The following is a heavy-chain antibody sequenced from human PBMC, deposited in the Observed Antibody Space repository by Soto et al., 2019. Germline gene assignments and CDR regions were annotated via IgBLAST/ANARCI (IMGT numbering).Heavy chain of an antibody. J-gene: IGHJ4*02. Sequence: QITLKESGPTLVKPTQTLTLTCTFSGFSLNSTAVGVNWIRQPPRKALEWLALIYWNDDNHDSPSLRSMLTITKDTSKNQVVLTMTNMEPMDTATYFCAHVSGWLSDYWGQGTLVTVSS. CDR3: AHVSGWLSDY. V-gene: IGHV2-5*01. CDR1: GFSLNSTAVG. D-gene: IGHD6-19*01. CDR2: IYWNDDN.